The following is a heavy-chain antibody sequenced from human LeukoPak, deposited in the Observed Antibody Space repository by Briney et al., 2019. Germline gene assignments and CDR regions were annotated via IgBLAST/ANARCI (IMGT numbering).Heavy chain of an antibody. CDR2: IYYTGDT. CDR1: GGSVSSGNHY. Sequence: PLETLSLTCTVSGGSVSSGNHYWSWIRQPPGRGLEWIGYIYYTGDTTYNPSLKSRVTISIDTSKNQFSLKVTSVTATDTAIYYCARGKTWFAPWGQGTLVTISS. D-gene: IGHD4-23*01. V-gene: IGHV4-61*01. J-gene: IGHJ5*02. CDR3: ARGKTWFAP.